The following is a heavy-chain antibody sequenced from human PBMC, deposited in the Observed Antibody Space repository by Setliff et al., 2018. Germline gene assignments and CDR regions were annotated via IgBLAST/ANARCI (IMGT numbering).Heavy chain of an antibody. V-gene: IGHV4-34*01. Sequence: SETLSLTCAVYGGSFQGYYWSWIRQSPERGLEWIGEINSSGDTNYNPSLESRVTMSIDPSKNQFSLTLTSVRAADTAVYFCAKAKGHLGYYRLVLNYLRHWGQGTPVTVSS. CDR3: AKAKGHLGYYRLVLNYLRH. CDR2: INSSGDT. D-gene: IGHD3-22*01. J-gene: IGHJ1*01. CDR1: GGSFQGYY.